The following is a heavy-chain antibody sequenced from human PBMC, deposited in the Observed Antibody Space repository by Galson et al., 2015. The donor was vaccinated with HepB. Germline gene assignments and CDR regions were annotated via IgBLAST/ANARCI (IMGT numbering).Heavy chain of an antibody. J-gene: IGHJ3*02. CDR3: ARPVLDSRSYADAFDI. Sequence: QSGAEVKKPGESLRISCKGSGYSFSSYYIIWVRQMPGKGLEWMGRIDPSDSYISYGPSFQGHVTISADKSVNTAYLQWSSLKASDTAMYYCARPVLDSRSYADAFDICGQGTMVTVSS. CDR2: IDPSDSYI. D-gene: IGHD6-6*01. V-gene: IGHV5-10-1*01. CDR1: GYSFSSYY.